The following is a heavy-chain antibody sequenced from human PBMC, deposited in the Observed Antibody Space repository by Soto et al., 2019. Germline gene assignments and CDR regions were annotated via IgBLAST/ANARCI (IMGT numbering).Heavy chain of an antibody. CDR2: ISYDGSNK. D-gene: IGHD6-13*01. V-gene: IGHV3-30*18. J-gene: IGHJ6*03. Sequence: PGGSLRLSCAVSGFTFSSYGMHWVRQAPGKGLEWVAVISYDGSNKYYADSVKGRFTISRDNSKNTLYLQMNSLRAEDTAVYYCAKAGSSSWNYYYYYYMDVWGKGTTVTVSS. CDR1: GFTFSSYG. CDR3: AKAGSSSWNYYYYYYMDV.